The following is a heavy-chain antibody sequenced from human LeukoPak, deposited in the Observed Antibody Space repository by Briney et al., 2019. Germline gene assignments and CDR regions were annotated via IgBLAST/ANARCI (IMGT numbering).Heavy chain of an antibody. CDR3: ARGRITGTAFDY. V-gene: IGHV4-30-4*01. CDR2: IYYSGST. CDR1: GGSISSGDYY. D-gene: IGHD1-7*01. Sequence: SQTLSLTCTVSGGSISSGDYYWSWIRQPPGKGLEWIGYIYYSGSTYYNPSLKSRVTISVDTSKNQFSLKLSSVTAADTAAYYCARGRITGTAFDYWGQGTLVTVSS. J-gene: IGHJ4*02.